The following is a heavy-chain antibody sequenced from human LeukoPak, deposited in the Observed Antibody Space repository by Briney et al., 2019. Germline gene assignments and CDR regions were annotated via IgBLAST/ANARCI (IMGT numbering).Heavy chain of an antibody. CDR1: GVSISSYY. CDR2: IYYSGST. CDR3: ARHSTSGWNWFDP. J-gene: IGHJ5*02. Sequence: SETLSLTCTVSGVSISSYYWSWIRQPPGKGLEWIGYIYYSGSTNYNPSLKRRVTISVDTSKSQFSLKLSSVTAADTAVYYCARHSTSGWNWFDPWGQGTLVTVSS. V-gene: IGHV4-59*08. D-gene: IGHD6-19*01.